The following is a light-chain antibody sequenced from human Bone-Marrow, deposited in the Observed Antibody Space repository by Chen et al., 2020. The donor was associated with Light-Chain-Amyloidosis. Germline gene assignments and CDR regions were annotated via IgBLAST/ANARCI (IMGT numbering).Light chain of an antibody. V-gene: IGLV3-1*01. CDR3: QAWDTGTVV. Sequence: SFELTQPPSVSVSPGQTANITCSGDKLGDQYACWYQQKPGQSPLLVIFQDNKRPAGIPERFSGCNSGDTATLTISGTQAMDEADYYGQAWDTGTVVFGGGTKLTVL. CDR2: QDN. J-gene: IGLJ2*01. CDR1: KLGDQY.